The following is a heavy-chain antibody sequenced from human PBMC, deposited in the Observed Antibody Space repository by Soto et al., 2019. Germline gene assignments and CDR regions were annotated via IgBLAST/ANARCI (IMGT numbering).Heavy chain of an antibody. CDR2: ISRSGIYL. D-gene: IGHD5-12*01. Sequence: GGSLRLSCAASGFTFSDYTMNWVRQAPGKGLEWVSSISRSGIYLYNVDSVKGRFTISRDNAKNSLYLQMNSLRAEDTAVYYCARDWYGYNQFCPWGQGTQVTVSS. CDR3: ARDWYGYNQFCP. J-gene: IGHJ5*02. V-gene: IGHV3-21*04. CDR1: GFTFSDYT.